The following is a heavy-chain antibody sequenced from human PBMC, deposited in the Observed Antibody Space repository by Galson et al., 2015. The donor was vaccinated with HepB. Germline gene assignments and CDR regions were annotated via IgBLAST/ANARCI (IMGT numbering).Heavy chain of an antibody. CDR1: GYTFTGYY. Sequence: SVKVSCKASGYTFTGYYLHWVRQAPGQGLEWMGWINPDSGGTNYAQKFQGRVTMTRDTSISIAYLDPSSLTSNDTAVYFCARDREGGSGWFDPWGQGTLVTVSS. V-gene: IGHV1-2*02. CDR2: INPDSGGT. D-gene: IGHD3-10*01. CDR3: ARDREGGSGWFDP. J-gene: IGHJ5*02.